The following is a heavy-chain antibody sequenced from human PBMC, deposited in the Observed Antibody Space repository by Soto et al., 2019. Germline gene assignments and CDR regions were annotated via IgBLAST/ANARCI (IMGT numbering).Heavy chain of an antibody. V-gene: IGHV4-34*01. CDR1: GGSFSGYS. Sequence: SETLSLTCAVYGGSFSGYSWTWIRQPPGTGLEWIGEINHSGSTNYNPSLKSRVTISVDTSKNQFSLKLTSVTAADTAVYYCARDKITDLFDYWGQGTLVT. J-gene: IGHJ4*02. CDR2: INHSGST. D-gene: IGHD3-10*01. CDR3: ARDKITDLFDY.